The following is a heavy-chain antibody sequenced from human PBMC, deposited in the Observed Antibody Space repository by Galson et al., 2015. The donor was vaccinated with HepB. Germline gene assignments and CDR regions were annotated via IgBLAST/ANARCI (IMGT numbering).Heavy chain of an antibody. D-gene: IGHD3-3*01. V-gene: IGHV1-69*04. CDR1: GGTFSSYA. Sequence: SVKVSCKASGGTFSSYAISWVRQAPGQGLEWMGRIIPILGIANYAQKFQGRVTITADKSTSTAYMELSSLRSEDTAVYYCARDRQLWSGRLRYFDYWGQGTLVTVSS. CDR2: IIPILGIA. CDR3: ARDRQLWSGRLRYFDY. J-gene: IGHJ4*02.